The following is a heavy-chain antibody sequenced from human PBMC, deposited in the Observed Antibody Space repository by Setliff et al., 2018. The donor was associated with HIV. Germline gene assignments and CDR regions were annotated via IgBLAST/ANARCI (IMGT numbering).Heavy chain of an antibody. Sequence: SETLSLTCTVSGGSISSGGYYWSWIRQHPGKGLEWIGYIYYSGSTNYNPSLKSRVTISVDTSKNQFSLKLSSVTAADTAVYYCARARTPYYYDSSAYYFNYYYMDVWGKGTTVTVSS. CDR1: GGSISSGGYY. V-gene: IGHV4-61*08. CDR3: ARARTPYYYDSSAYYFNYYYMDV. CDR2: IYYSGST. J-gene: IGHJ6*03. D-gene: IGHD3-22*01.